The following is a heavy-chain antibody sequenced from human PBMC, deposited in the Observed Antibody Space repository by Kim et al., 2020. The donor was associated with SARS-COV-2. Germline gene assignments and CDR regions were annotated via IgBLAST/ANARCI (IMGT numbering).Heavy chain of an antibody. CDR3: VKDRGSVIRDFAY. V-gene: IGHV3-64D*09. Sequence: ADSVKSRYTVSRDNSKTTLYLQMRNLRPEDTAIYYCVKDRGSVIRDFAYWGQGTLVTVSS. J-gene: IGHJ4*02. D-gene: IGHD3-10*01.